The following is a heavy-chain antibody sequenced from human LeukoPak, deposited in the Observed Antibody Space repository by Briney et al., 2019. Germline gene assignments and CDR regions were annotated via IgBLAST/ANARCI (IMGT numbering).Heavy chain of an antibody. V-gene: IGHV3-23*01. Sequence: GGSLRLSCAASGFIFSNYAMSWVRQAPGKGLEWVSVISGSSDITYYADSAKGRFTISRDNSKNTLYLQMNSLRAEDTAVYYCAKGRSGIAAAGLNYWGQGTLVTVSS. CDR3: AKGRSGIAAAGLNY. CDR1: GFIFSNYA. J-gene: IGHJ4*02. D-gene: IGHD6-13*01. CDR2: ISGSSDIT.